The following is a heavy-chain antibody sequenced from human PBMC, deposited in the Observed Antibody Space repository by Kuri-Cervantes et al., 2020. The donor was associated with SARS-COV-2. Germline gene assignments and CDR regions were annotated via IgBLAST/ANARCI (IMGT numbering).Heavy chain of an antibody. J-gene: IGHJ6*03. V-gene: IGHV4-39*07. CDR1: GGPISSSSYY. CDR2: IYYSGST. CDR3: AREKRGYYYYYYMDV. Sequence: SETLSLTCTVSGGPISSSSYYWGWIRQPPGKGLEWIGSIYYSGSTYYNPSLKSRVTISVDTSKNQFSLKLSSVTAADTAVYYCAREKRGYYYYYYMDVWGKGTTVTVSS.